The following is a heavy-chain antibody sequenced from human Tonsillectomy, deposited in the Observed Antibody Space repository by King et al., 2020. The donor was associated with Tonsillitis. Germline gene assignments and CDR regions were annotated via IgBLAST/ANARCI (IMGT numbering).Heavy chain of an antibody. D-gene: IGHD5-18*01. CDR1: GFTFSSYA. Sequence: VQLVESGGGLVQPGGSLRLSCAASGFTFSSYAMTWVRQAPGKGLEWVSAISGSGGSTYYADSVKGRFTISRDNSKNTLYLQMNSLRAEDTAVYYCANGLFGDSYGYVAYWGQGTLVTVSS. V-gene: IGHV3-23*04. CDR2: ISGSGGST. CDR3: ANGLFGDSYGYVAY. J-gene: IGHJ4*02.